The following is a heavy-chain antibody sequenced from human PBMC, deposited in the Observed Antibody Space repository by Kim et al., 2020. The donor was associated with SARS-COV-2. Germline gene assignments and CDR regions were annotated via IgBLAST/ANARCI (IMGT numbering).Heavy chain of an antibody. CDR2: IQPDDSDT. Sequence: GESLKISCQGSGYSFTNYWIGWVRQMPGKGLEWMGIIQPDDSDTRYSPSFQGQVTISADKSISTAYLPWRSLKASATAMYYCARLPHWSGRSTPFDPWGQ. CDR3: ARLPHWSGRSTPFDP. D-gene: IGHD3-3*01. J-gene: IGHJ5*02. CDR1: GYSFTNYW. V-gene: IGHV5-51*01.